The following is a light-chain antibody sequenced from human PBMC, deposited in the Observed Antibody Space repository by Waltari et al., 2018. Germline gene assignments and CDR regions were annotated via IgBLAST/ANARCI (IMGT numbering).Light chain of an antibody. CDR2: GAS. V-gene: IGKV1-12*01. J-gene: IGKJ3*01. CDR1: QGISTW. Sequence: DIKMTQSPSSASASVGDRVTITCRASQGISTWLAWYQQKPGKAPKLLIYGASNLHSGVPSRFSGSGSGTDFTLTISSLQPEDFATYYCQQATSFPFTFGPGTKVDIK. CDR3: QQATSFPFT.